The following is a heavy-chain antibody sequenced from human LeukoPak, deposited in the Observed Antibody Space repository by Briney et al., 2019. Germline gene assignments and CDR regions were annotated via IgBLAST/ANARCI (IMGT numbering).Heavy chain of an antibody. CDR1: EFTFSHYW. V-gene: IGHV3-7*01. CDR2: IKEDGSEK. J-gene: IGHJ4*02. CDR3: ARAPSFGTVDY. Sequence: QPGGSLRLSCAASEFTFSHYWMTWVRQAPGKGLEWLAKIKEDGSEKYYADSVKGRFTISRDNAKSSLYLQMNSLRAEDTAFYYCARAPSFGTVDYWGQGTLVTVSS. D-gene: IGHD1-7*01.